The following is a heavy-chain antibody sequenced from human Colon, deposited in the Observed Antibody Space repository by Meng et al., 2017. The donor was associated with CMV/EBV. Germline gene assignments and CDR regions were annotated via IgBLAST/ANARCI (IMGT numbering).Heavy chain of an antibody. CDR2: INPNSGGT. D-gene: IGHD3-22*01. CDR3: ATVSSGYYLYFQH. V-gene: IGHV1-2*02. Sequence: QVRLVQAGAEVKKPGASVKVSCKASGYTFTGYYMHWVRQAPGQGLEWMGWINPNSGGTNYAQKFQGRVTMTRDTSISTAYMELSRLRSDDTAVYYCATVSSGYYLYFQHWGQGTLVTVSS. CDR1: GYTFTGYY. J-gene: IGHJ1*01.